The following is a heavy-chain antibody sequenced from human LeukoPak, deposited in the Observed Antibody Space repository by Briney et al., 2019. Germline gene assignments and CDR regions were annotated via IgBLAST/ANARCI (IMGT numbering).Heavy chain of an antibody. CDR3: ARADRLDGGPYLIGP. CDR2: INPNSGGT. V-gene: IGHV1-2*02. CDR1: GYSFTDCY. J-gene: IGHJ5*02. Sequence: ASVTVSCKTSGYSFTDCYMHWVRQAPGQGLEWMGWINPNSGGTSSAQKFQGRVTMTRDTSITTVYMEVSWLTSDDTAIYYCARADRLDGGPYLIGPWGQGTLVTVSS. D-gene: IGHD2-21*01.